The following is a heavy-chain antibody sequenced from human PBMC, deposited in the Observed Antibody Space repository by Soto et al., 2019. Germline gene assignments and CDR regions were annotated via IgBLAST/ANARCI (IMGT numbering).Heavy chain of an antibody. CDR1: GYTFTGYY. Sequence: GASVKVSCKASGYTFTGYYMHWVRQAPGQGLEWMGWINPNSGGTNYAQKFQGWVTMTRDTSISTAYMELSRLRSDDTAVYYCARAGYYDFWSGYYGYYYGMDVWGQGTTVTVSS. CDR3: ARAGYYDFWSGYYGYYYGMDV. V-gene: IGHV1-2*04. J-gene: IGHJ6*02. D-gene: IGHD3-3*01. CDR2: INPNSGGT.